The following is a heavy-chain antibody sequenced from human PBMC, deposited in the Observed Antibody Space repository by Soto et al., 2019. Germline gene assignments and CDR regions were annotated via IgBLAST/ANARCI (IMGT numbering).Heavy chain of an antibody. J-gene: IGHJ6*02. D-gene: IGHD3-10*02. CDR1: GGSFSGYY. CDR2: IYGGGST. Sequence: ETLSLTCAVCGGSFSGYYMSWVRQAPGKGLEWVSVIYGGGSTYYADSVKGRFTISRDNSKNTLYLQMNSLRAEDTAVYYCARADECSGSYCPAGYYYYGMDVWGHGTTVTVSS. CDR3: ARADECSGSYCPAGYYYYGMDV. V-gene: IGHV3-66*01.